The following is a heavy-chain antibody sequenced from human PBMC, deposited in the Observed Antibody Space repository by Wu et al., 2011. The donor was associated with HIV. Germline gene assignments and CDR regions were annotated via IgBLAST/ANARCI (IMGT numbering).Heavy chain of an antibody. CDR3: ARNPSWYSYYYYMDV. J-gene: IGHJ6*03. CDR2: HPYPGYT. Sequence: WMEGHPYPGYTNYAXKFQGRVTITADESTSTTYLELSSLRSEGTAVYYCARNPSWYSYYYYMDVWGKGTTVTVSS. V-gene: IGHV1-69*01. D-gene: IGHD2-2*01.